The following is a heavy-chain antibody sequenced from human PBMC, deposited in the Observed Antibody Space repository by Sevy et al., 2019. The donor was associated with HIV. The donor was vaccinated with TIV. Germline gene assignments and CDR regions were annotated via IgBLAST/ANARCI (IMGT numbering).Heavy chain of an antibody. Sequence: ASVKVSCKASGYTFTALDINWVRQATGQGLGWMGWMNPNTGQTDYSQRFQGRVTMTRDTSISTAYMELHSLRSDDTAIYYCARGIAAGVDYWGQVTQVTVSS. D-gene: IGHD6-13*01. CDR2: MNPNTGQT. CDR1: GYTFTALD. CDR3: ARGIAAGVDY. J-gene: IGHJ4*02. V-gene: IGHV1-8*01.